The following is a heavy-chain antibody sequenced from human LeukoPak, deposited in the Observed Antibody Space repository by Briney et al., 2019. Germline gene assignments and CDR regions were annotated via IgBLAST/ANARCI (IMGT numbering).Heavy chain of an antibody. CDR1: GGTFSSYA. Sequence: ASAKVSCKASGGTFSSYAISWVRQAPGQGLEWMGRIIPIFGTANYAQKFQGRVTITADESTSTAYMELSSLRSEDTAVYYCASNQLVRNYAFDIWGQGTMVTVSS. V-gene: IGHV1-69*13. J-gene: IGHJ3*02. CDR2: IIPIFGTA. D-gene: IGHD6-13*01. CDR3: ASNQLVRNYAFDI.